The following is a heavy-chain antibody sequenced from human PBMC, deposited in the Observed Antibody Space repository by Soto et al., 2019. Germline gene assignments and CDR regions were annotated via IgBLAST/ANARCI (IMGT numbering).Heavy chain of an antibody. Sequence: ASVKVSCKASGYTFTSYYMHWVRQAPGQGLEWMGIINPSGGSTSYAQKFQGRVTMTRDTSTSTVYMELSSLRSEDTAVYYCARVGTVSHQSYYFDYWGQGTLVTVSS. CDR2: INPSGGST. CDR3: ARVGTVSHQSYYFDY. J-gene: IGHJ4*02. CDR1: GYTFTSYY. D-gene: IGHD4-17*01. V-gene: IGHV1-46*03.